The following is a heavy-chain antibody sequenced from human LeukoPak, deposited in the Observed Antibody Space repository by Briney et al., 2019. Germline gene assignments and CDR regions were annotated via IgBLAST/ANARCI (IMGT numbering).Heavy chain of an antibody. CDR2: TYYRSKWYN. J-gene: IGHJ6*03. D-gene: IGHD3-22*01. V-gene: IGHV6-1*01. CDR3: ARGPHYYDSSGYYYYYYMDV. Sequence: SQTLSLTCAISGDSVSSNSAAWNWLRQSPSRGLEWLGRTYYRSKWYNDYAVSVKSRITINPDTSKNQFSLQLNSVTPEDTAVYDCARGPHYYDSSGYYYYYYMDVWGKGTTVTVSS. CDR1: GDSVSSNSAA.